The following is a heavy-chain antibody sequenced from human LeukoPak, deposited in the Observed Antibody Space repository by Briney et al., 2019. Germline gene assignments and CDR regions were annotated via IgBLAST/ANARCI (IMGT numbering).Heavy chain of an antibody. V-gene: IGHV4-31*03. CDR2: IYYTGST. J-gene: IGHJ3*02. CDR1: GVSMTSGGYH. D-gene: IGHD6-19*01. CDR3: ARTPIAVAGTFDI. Sequence: SETLSLTCTVSGVSMTSGGYHWSWIRQHPEKGLEWIGYIYYTGSTYYNPSLKSRVSMSVDTSKNQFSLKLSSVTAADTAVYYCARTPIAVAGTFDIWGQGTMVTVSS.